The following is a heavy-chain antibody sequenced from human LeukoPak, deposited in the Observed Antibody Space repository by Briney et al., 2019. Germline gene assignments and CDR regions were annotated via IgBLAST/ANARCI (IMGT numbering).Heavy chain of an antibody. CDR1: GFTVSSNY. Sequence: PGGSLRLSCAASGFTVSSNYMSWVRRAPGKGLEWVSVVYSGGSTYYADSVKGRFTISRDNSKNTLYLQMNSLRAEDTAVYYCARDHYDFWSGYWIDYWGQGTLVTVSS. D-gene: IGHD3-3*01. J-gene: IGHJ4*02. CDR2: VYSGGST. CDR3: ARDHYDFWSGYWIDY. V-gene: IGHV3-66*02.